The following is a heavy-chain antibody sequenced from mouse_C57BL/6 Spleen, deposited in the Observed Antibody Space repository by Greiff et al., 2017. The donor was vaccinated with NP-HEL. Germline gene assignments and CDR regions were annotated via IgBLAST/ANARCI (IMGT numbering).Heavy chain of an antibody. J-gene: IGHJ4*01. CDR1: GFSLTSYG. CDR3: AKHWDNYYGSSYAMDY. V-gene: IGHV2-9*01. D-gene: IGHD1-1*01. CDR2: IWGGGST. Sequence: VQVVESGPGLVAPSQSLSITCTVSGFSLTSYGVDWVRQPPGKGLEWLGVIWGGGSTNYNSALMSRLSISKDNSKSQVFLKMNSLQTGDTAMYYCAKHWDNYYGSSYAMDYWGQGTSVTVSS.